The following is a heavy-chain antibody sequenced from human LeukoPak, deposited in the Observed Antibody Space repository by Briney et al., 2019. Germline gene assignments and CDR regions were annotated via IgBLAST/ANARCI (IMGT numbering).Heavy chain of an antibody. CDR3: ARDRHIAAAVYYYYMDV. Sequence: EASVKVSCRTSGCTFTSYIISWVRQAPGQGLEWMGWINAYNGNTDYAQRVQGRVTMTTDTSTSTAYMELRSLRSDDTAVYYCARDRHIAAAVYYYYMDVWGKGTPVTVSS. CDR2: INAYNGNT. V-gene: IGHV1-18*01. J-gene: IGHJ6*03. CDR1: GCTFTSYI. D-gene: IGHD6-13*01.